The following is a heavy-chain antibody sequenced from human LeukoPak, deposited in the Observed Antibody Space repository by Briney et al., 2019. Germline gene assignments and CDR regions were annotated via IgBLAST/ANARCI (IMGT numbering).Heavy chain of an antibody. J-gene: IGHJ3*02. CDR3: ASVGYDSSGYYSAFDI. V-gene: IGHV3-48*03. Sequence: GGALRLSCAASGFTFSSYEMNWVRQAPGKGLEWVSYISSSGSTIYYADSVKGRFTISRDNAKNSLYLQMNSLRAEDTAVFYCASVGYDSSGYYSAFDILGRGTMVTVSS. CDR1: GFTFSSYE. D-gene: IGHD3-22*01. CDR2: ISSSGSTI.